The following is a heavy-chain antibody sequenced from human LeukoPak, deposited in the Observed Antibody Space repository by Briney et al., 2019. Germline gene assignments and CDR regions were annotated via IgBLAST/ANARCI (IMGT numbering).Heavy chain of an antibody. CDR2: IYSGGST. CDR3: AKDLTRAAGTNDY. J-gene: IGHJ4*02. V-gene: IGHV3-53*01. Sequence: GGSLRLSCAASGFTVSSNYMSWVRQAPGKGLEWVSVIYSGGSTYYADPVKGRFTISRDNSKNTLYLQMNSLRAEDTAVYYCAKDLTRAAGTNDYWGQGTLVTVSS. D-gene: IGHD6-13*01. CDR1: GFTVSSNY.